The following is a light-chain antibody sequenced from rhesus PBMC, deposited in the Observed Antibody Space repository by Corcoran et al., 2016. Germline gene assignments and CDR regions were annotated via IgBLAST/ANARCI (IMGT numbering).Light chain of an antibody. V-gene: IGKV1-66*01. CDR1: QVINNY. CDR3: QQYNNCPFT. Sequence: DIQMTQSPSSLSASVGDRVTITCRASQVINNYFTWYQHKPGKAPRPLIYYASRLDTGVPSRFSGTRFGTDDTLTISSLQPEDIGTYYCQQYNNCPFTFGPGTKLDIK. J-gene: IGKJ3*01. CDR2: YAS.